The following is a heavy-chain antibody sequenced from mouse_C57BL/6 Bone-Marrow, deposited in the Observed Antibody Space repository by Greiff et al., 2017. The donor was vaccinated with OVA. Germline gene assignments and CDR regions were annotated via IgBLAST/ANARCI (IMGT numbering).Heavy chain of an antibody. CDR2: INPNNGGT. Sequence: EVQLQQSGPELVKPGASVKISCKASGYTFTDYYMNWVKQSHGKSLEWIGDINPNNGGTSYNQKFKGKATLTVDKSSSTAYMKLRSLTSEDSAVYYCASPGGLRPWFAYWGQGTLVTVSA. CDR1: GYTFTDYY. J-gene: IGHJ3*01. V-gene: IGHV1-26*01. CDR3: ASPGGLRPWFAY. D-gene: IGHD2-2*01.